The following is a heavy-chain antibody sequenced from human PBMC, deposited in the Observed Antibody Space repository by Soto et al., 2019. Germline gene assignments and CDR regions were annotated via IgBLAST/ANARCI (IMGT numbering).Heavy chain of an antibody. CDR1: GGTFSSYA. CDR3: ARGAAAGTWAFEFDP. D-gene: IGHD6-13*01. CDR2: IIPSFGTA. Sequence: QVQLVQSGAEVKKPGSSVKVSCKASGGTFSSYAISWVRQAPGQGLEWMGGIIPSFGTANYTQKFQGRITITADESTSTAYMELSSLRSEDTAVYYCARGAAAGTWAFEFDPWGQGTLVTVSS. V-gene: IGHV1-69*01. J-gene: IGHJ5*02.